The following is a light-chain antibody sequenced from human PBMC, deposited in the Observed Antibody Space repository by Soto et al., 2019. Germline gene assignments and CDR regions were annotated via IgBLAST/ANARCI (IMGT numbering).Light chain of an antibody. CDR3: QQYESYSPLT. Sequence: DVQMTQSPSCVCASVGDRVTISCRASQDISTWLAWYQQEPGKAPNLLIYAASSLESGVPSRFSGRRSGTEFTLTISSLQPDDFGTYYCQQYESYSPLTFGGGTKVDIK. V-gene: IGKV1-12*01. CDR2: AAS. CDR1: QDISTW. J-gene: IGKJ4*01.